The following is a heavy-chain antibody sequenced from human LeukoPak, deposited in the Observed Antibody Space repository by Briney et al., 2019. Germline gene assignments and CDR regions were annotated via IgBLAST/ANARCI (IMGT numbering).Heavy chain of an antibody. J-gene: IGHJ4*02. CDR3: ARDGAGMTGTGLDY. V-gene: IGHV4-61*08. CDR1: GGSISSGGYY. Sequence: PSETLSLTCTVSGGSISSGGYYWSWIRQPPGKGLEWLGYIHYTGNTIYNPSLKSRVTISMDTAKNQFSLKVSSVTAADTAVYYCARDGAGMTGTGLDYWGQGILATVSS. D-gene: IGHD3-9*01. CDR2: IHYTGNT.